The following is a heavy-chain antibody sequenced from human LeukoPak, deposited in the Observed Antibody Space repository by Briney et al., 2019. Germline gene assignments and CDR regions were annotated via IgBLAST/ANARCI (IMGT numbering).Heavy chain of an antibody. CDR2: ISAYNGNT. V-gene: IGHV1-18*01. CDR3: ARGGSRSRRGDDAFDI. CDR1: GYTFTNYA. Sequence: ASVKVSCKASGYTFTNYAMNWVRQAPGQGLEWMGWISAYNGNTELAQKFQGRVTLATDASTSTAYVELRSLTSDDTAVHFCARGGSRSRRGDDAFDIWGQGTMVTVSS. J-gene: IGHJ3*02. D-gene: IGHD3-10*01.